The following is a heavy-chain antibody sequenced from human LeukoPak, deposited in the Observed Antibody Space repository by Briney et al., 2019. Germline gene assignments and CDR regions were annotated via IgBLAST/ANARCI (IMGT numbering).Heavy chain of an antibody. CDR2: ISWNSGSI. D-gene: IGHD6-19*01. CDR1: GFTFSSYS. J-gene: IGHJ4*02. Sequence: GGSLRLSCAASGFTFSSYSMNWVRQAPGKGLEWVSGISWNSGSIGYADSVKGRFTISRDNAKNSLYLQMNSLRAEDTALYYCAKDPVGPFGIAVAGTSGYFDYWGQGTLVTVSS. V-gene: IGHV3-9*01. CDR3: AKDPVGPFGIAVAGTSGYFDY.